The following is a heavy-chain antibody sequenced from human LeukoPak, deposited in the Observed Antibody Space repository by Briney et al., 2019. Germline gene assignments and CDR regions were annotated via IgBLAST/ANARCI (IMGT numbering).Heavy chain of an antibody. CDR3: ARADSSGYTEYFEH. D-gene: IGHD3-22*01. J-gene: IGHJ1*01. V-gene: IGHV4-59*01. Sequence: QASETLSLTCTVSGGSISSYYWSWIRLPPGKGLEWIGYIYYSGSTNQNPSLKSRVTIPVDTSKNQFSLNLSSVTAADTAVYYCARADSSGYTEYFEHWGQGTLVTVSS. CDR2: IYYSGST. CDR1: GGSISSYY.